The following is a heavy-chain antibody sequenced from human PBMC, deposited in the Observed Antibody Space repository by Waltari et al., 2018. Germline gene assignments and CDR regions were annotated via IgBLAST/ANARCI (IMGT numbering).Heavy chain of an antibody. V-gene: IGHV4-34*01. D-gene: IGHD2-2*01. CDR2: INHSGST. CDR1: GGSFSGYY. CDR3: ASGEVPAAIDAFDI. J-gene: IGHJ3*02. Sequence: VQLQQWGAGLLTPSETLSLTCADHGGSFSGYYWSWIRQPPGKGLEWIGEINHSGSTNYNPSLKSRVTISVDTSKNQFSLKLSSVTAADTAVYYCASGEVPAAIDAFDIWGQGTMVTVSS.